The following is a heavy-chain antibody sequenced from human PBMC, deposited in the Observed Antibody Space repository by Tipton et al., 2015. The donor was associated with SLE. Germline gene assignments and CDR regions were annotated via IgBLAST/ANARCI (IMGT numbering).Heavy chain of an antibody. CDR2: IYHSGST. Sequence: TLSLTCAVSVYSISSGYYWGWIRQPPGKGLEWVGSIYHSGSTYYNPSLKSRDTISVDTSTNQFSLKLSSVTAADTAVYYCARRGIRTLFGVVGDYWGQGTLVTVSS. J-gene: IGHJ4*02. V-gene: IGHV4-38-2*01. CDR1: VYSISSGYY. CDR3: ARRGIRTLFGVVGDY. D-gene: IGHD3-3*01.